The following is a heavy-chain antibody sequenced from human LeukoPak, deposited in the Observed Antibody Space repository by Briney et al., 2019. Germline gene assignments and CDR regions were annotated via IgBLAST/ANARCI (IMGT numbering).Heavy chain of an antibody. CDR3: AIGSVYSSSSGIDY. D-gene: IGHD6-6*01. V-gene: IGHV1-24*01. Sequence: GASVKVSCKASGYTFTSYGISWVRQAPGKGLEWMGGFDPEDGETIYAQKFQGRVTMTEDTSTDTAYMELSSLRSEDTAVYYCAIGSVYSSSSGIDYWGQGTLVTVSS. CDR1: GYTFTSYG. CDR2: FDPEDGET. J-gene: IGHJ4*02.